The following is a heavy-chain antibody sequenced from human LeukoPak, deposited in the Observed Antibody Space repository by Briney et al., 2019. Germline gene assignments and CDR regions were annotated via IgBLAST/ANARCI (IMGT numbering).Heavy chain of an antibody. V-gene: IGHV4-34*01. Sequence: SETLSLTCAVSVGSFSAYFWNWIRQPPWKGLAGIAEINFTGSSDTGSSSYSPSLKSLVTISAGTSKNQFSLHLRSATVADTGVYFCARGFSGFWEFDFWGQGTRVTVSS. J-gene: IGHJ4*02. CDR1: VGSFSAYF. CDR2: INFTGSSDTGSS. D-gene: IGHD3-3*01. CDR3: ARGFSGFWEFDF.